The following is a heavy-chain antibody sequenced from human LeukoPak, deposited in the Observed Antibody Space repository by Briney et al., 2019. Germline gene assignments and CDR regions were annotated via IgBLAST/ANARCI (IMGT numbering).Heavy chain of an antibody. CDR2: IYTSGST. V-gene: IGHV4-4*09. CDR1: GGSISSYY. CDR3: ARWQYQLLNLPSPHRTGAFGP. D-gene: IGHD2-2*01. Sequence: PSETLSLTCTVSGGSISSYYWSWIRQPPGKGLEWTGYIYTSGSTNYNPSLKSRVTISVDTSKNQFSLKLSSVTAADTAVYYCARWQYQLLNLPSPHRTGAFGPWGQGTLVTVSS. J-gene: IGHJ5*02.